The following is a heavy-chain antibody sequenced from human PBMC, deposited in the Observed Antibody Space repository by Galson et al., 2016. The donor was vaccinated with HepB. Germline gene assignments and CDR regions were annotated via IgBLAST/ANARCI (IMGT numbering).Heavy chain of an antibody. CDR1: GYSLTNYG. J-gene: IGHJ4*02. CDR2: LSAYSGNT. CDR3: AVYSSNWYWGY. Sequence: SVRVSCKASGYSLTNYGINWVRQAPGQGLEWMGWLSAYSGNTNYAQKFQGRVTMTTDTSTSTAYMELRSLRSDDTAVYYCAVYSSNWYWGYWGQGTLVTVSS. D-gene: IGHD6-13*01. V-gene: IGHV1-18*04.